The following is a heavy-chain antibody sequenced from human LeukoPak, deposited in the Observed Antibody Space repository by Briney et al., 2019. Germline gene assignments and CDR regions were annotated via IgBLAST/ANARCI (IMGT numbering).Heavy chain of an antibody. J-gene: IGHJ3*02. D-gene: IGHD3-10*01. CDR1: GFTFSRYA. Sequence: TGGSLRLSCAASGFTFSRYAMHWVRQAPGKGLEWVAVVWYDGSNKYYADSVKGRFTISRDNSKNTLYLQMNSLRAEDTAVYYCAKGRGAFDMWGQGTMVTVSS. CDR3: AKGRGAFDM. V-gene: IGHV3-30*02. CDR2: VWYDGSNK.